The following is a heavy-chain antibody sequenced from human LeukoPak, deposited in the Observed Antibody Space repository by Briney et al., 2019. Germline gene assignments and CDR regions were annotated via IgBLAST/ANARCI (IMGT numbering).Heavy chain of an antibody. Sequence: GGSLRLSCAASGFTFSSYAMSWVRQAPGKGQEWVSAISGSGGSTYYADSVKGRFTISRDNSKNTLYLQMNSLRAEDTAVYYCAKDSWSGQRHPLDFDYWGQGTLVTVSS. V-gene: IGHV3-23*01. CDR3: AKDSWSGQRHPLDFDY. J-gene: IGHJ4*02. CDR1: GFTFSSYA. D-gene: IGHD2-8*02. CDR2: ISGSGGST.